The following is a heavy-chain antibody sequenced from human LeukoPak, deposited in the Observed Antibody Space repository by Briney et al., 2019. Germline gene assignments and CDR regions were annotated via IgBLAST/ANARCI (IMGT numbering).Heavy chain of an antibody. CDR2: IRSKANSYAT. J-gene: IGHJ4*02. CDR3: TSNYCSGNSCFYY. D-gene: IGHD2-15*01. V-gene: IGHV3-73*01. CDR1: GFTFSSYA. Sequence: PGGSLRLSCAASGFTFSSYAMHWVRQASGKGLEWVGRIRSKANSYATAYAASVKGRFTISRDDSKNTAFLQMNSLKTEDTAVYYCTSNYCSGNSCFYYWGQGTLVTVSS.